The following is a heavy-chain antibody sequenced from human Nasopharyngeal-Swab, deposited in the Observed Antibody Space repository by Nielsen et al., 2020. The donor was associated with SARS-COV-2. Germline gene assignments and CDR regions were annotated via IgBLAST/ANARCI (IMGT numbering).Heavy chain of an antibody. Sequence: GESLKISCAASGFTFSKYWMTWVRQAPGKGLEWVAYLKQDGSEKNYVDSVRGRFTISRDNAKNSLYLQMNSLRAEDTAVYYCARNGSLGYSGGWGYGSSPLYNAMDVWGQGTTVTVSS. J-gene: IGHJ6*02. CDR3: ARNGSLGYSGGWGYGSSPLYNAMDV. CDR1: GFTFSKYW. V-gene: IGHV3-7*05. CDR2: LKQDGSEK. D-gene: IGHD6-19*01.